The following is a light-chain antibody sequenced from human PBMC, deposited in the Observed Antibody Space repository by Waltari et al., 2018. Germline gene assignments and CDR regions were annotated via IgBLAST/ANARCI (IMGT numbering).Light chain of an antibody. CDR2: RAA. J-gene: IGKJ4*01. Sequence: DIQMTQSPSTLSASVGDRVTITCRASSAINMWLAWYQQKPGAAPNLLIHRAATLHTGVPSRCSGSGSGTEFTLTIASLQPDDFTTYFCQQYLTYPLTFGGGTRVEMK. CDR1: SAINMW. CDR3: QQYLTYPLT. V-gene: IGKV1-5*03.